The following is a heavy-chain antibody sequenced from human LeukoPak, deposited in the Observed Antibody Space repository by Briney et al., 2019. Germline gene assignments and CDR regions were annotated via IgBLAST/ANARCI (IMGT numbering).Heavy chain of an antibody. CDR3: AREFGYGSGSYDYYYYGMDV. J-gene: IGHJ6*04. CDR1: GGTFSSYA. V-gene: IGHV1-69*01. D-gene: IGHD3-10*01. CDR2: IIPIFGTA. Sequence: GSSVKVSCKASGGTFSSYAISWVRQAPGQGLEWMGGIIPIFGTANYAQKFQGRVTITADESTSTAYMELSSLRSEDTAVYYCAREFGYGSGSYDYYYYGMDVWGKGTTVTVSS.